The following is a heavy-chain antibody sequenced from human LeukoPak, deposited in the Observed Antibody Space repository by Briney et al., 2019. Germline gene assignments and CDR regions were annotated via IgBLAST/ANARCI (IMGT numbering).Heavy chain of an antibody. CDR2: ISGSGGTT. V-gene: IGHV3-23*01. CDR1: GFTFSNYV. D-gene: IGHD3-3*02. Sequence: PGGSLRLSCAASGFTFSNYVMSWVRQAPGKGLDWFSAISGSGGTTYYADSVKGRFTISRDSSKSTLYLQMTSLTAEDTAVYYCAKAFLGDYYYYYMDVWGKGTTVTVSS. CDR3: AKAFLGDYYYYYMDV. J-gene: IGHJ6*03.